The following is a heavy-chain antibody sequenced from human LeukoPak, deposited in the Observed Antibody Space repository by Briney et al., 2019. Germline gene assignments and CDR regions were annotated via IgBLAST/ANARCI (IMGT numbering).Heavy chain of an antibody. V-gene: IGHV4-59*01. J-gene: IGHJ4*02. Sequence: PSETLSLTCTVSVGSISSYYWSWIRQPPGKGLEWIGYIYYSGSTNYNPSLKSRVTISVDTSKNQFSLKLSSVTAADTAVYYCARVRGYYDFWSGPNYYFDYWGQGTLVTVSS. D-gene: IGHD3-3*01. CDR1: VGSISSYY. CDR3: ARVRGYYDFWSGPNYYFDY. CDR2: IYYSGST.